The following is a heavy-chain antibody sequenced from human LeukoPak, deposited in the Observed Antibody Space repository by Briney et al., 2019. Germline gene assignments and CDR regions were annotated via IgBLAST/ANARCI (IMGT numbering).Heavy chain of an antibody. CDR2: IHSGGST. CDR1: GFTVSSNH. J-gene: IGHJ4*02. D-gene: IGHD2/OR15-2a*01. Sequence: GGSLRLSCAASGFTVSSNHMGWVRQAQGKGLEWVSVIHSGGSTYYADSVKGRFTMSRDNSKNTLSLQMNSLRVEDTAVYYCARSGFSNMGCWGQGTLVTVSS. V-gene: IGHV3-53*01. CDR3: ARSGFSNMGC.